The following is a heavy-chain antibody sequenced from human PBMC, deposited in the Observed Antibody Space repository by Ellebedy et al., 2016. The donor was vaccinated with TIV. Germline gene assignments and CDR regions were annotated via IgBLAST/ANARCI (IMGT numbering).Heavy chain of an antibody. Sequence: GGSLRLSCVASGFTFSSYNMNRVRQAPGKGLEGVSHISTSGYTKYYAESVKGRFTISRDNAKNSLYLQMNSLRDEDTAVYYCARDPADYWGQGTLVTVSS. CDR2: ISTSGYTK. CDR1: GFTFSSYN. CDR3: ARDPADY. V-gene: IGHV3-48*02. J-gene: IGHJ4*02.